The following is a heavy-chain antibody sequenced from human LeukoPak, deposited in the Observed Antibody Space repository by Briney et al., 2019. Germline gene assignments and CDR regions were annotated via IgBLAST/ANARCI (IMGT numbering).Heavy chain of an antibody. CDR2: INPNSGGT. D-gene: IGHD3-16*01. CDR1: GYTFTSYD. V-gene: IGHV1-2*02. Sequence: ASVKVSCKASGYTFTSYDINWVRQATGQGLEWMGWINPNSGGTNYAQKFQGRVTMTRDTSISTAYMELSRLRSDDTAVYYCARVGESYAFDYWGQGTLVTVSS. CDR3: ARVGESYAFDY. J-gene: IGHJ4*02.